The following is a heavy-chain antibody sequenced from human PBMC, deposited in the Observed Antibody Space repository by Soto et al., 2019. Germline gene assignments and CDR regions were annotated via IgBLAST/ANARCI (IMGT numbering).Heavy chain of an antibody. Sequence: SEPLSLTCRVSGGSISDVYWSWIRQPPGKRLEWIGYMYKGGSINYNPSLKSRVTFSVDTSKNQFSLKLSSVTAADTAVYYCARSYYDRSGYAVDPWGQGTLVTVSS. J-gene: IGHJ5*02. CDR1: GGSISDVY. V-gene: IGHV4-4*09. CDR2: MYKGGSI. D-gene: IGHD3-22*01. CDR3: ARSYYDRSGYAVDP.